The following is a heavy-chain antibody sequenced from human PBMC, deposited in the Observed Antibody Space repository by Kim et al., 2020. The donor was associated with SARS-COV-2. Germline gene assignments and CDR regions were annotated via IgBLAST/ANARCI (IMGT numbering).Heavy chain of an antibody. D-gene: IGHD3-9*01. CDR3: ARVWRYFDWLLSPFDY. J-gene: IGHJ4*02. CDR1: GGSFSGYY. V-gene: IGHV4-34*01. CDR2: INHSGST. Sequence: SETLSLTCAVYGGSFSGYYWSWIRQPPGKGLEWIGEINHSGSTNYNPSLKSRVTISVDTSKNQFSLKLSSVTAADTAVYYCARVWRYFDWLLSPFDYWGQGTLVTVSS.